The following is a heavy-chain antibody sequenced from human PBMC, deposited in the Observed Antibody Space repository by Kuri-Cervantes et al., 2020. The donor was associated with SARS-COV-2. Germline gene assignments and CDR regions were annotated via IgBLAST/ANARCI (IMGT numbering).Heavy chain of an antibody. Sequence: GESLKISCEASGFIFSDYAIDWVRQAPGKGLEWVSVIYSGGGTYYADSVKGRFTISRDNYKNTLYLQMNSLRAEDTAVYYFARRESRKGDFDIWGQGTMVTVSS. CDR3: ARRESRKGDFDI. CDR2: IYSGGGT. D-gene: IGHD2-21*01. V-gene: IGHV3-53*01. CDR1: GFIFSDYA. J-gene: IGHJ3*02.